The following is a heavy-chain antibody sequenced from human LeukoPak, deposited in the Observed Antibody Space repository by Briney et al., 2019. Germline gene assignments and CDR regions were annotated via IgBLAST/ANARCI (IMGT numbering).Heavy chain of an antibody. D-gene: IGHD3-10*01. CDR2: ISRSGSTK. J-gene: IGHJ4*02. Sequence: GGSLRLSCAASGFTFSDYNMRWIRQAPGKGLEWVSSISRSGSTKYYADSVRGRFTISRDNAKNSLFLQMNSLRAEDTAVYYCAKDRGIISDYWGQGILVTVSS. CDR3: AKDRGIISDY. V-gene: IGHV3-11*01. CDR1: GFTFSDYN.